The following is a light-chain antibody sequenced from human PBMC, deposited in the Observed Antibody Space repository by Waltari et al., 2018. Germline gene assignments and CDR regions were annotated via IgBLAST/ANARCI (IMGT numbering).Light chain of an antibody. V-gene: IGLV2-23*01. CDR3: CAYASGSTII. CDR2: EGS. Sequence: QSALTQPASVSGSPGQSITISCTGTSNDVGSYNLVSWYQRHPGKAPGLLIYEGSKRPSGVANRFSGSKSGNTASLTIAGLRAEDEADYFCCAYASGSTIIVGGGTKLTVL. J-gene: IGLJ2*01. CDR1: SNDVGSYNL.